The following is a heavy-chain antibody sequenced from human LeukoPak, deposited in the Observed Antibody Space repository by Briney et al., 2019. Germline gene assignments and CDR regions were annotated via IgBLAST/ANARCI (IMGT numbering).Heavy chain of an antibody. D-gene: IGHD2-2*01. CDR2: ISSSSSTI. Sequence: GGSLRLSCAASGFTFSSYSMNWVRQAPGTGLEWVSYISSSSSTIYYADSVKGRFTISRDNSRNTLYLQMNTLRAEDTAVYYCARGLKYCSSTSSCYAGDFHYWRQGTLVTVSS. J-gene: IGHJ4*02. CDR1: GFTFSSYS. V-gene: IGHV3-48*01. CDR3: ARGLKYCSSTSSCYAGDFHY.